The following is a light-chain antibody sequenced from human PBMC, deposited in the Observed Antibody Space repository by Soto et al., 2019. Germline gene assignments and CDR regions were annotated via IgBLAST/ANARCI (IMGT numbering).Light chain of an antibody. Sequence: QSALTQPASVSGSPGQSITISCTGTSSDVGGSNYVSWYQQHPGKAPKLIISDVSYRPSGVSNRFSGSKSGNTASLTISGLQVEDEADYYCSSYTSSSTYVFGTVTKLTVL. CDR2: DVS. CDR1: SSDVGGSNY. J-gene: IGLJ1*01. CDR3: SSYTSSSTYV. V-gene: IGLV2-14*01.